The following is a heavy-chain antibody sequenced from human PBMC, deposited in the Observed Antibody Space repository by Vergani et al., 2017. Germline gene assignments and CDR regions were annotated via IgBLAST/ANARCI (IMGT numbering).Heavy chain of an antibody. D-gene: IGHD4-11*01. CDR3: AREVREMYSDYDSRFDY. J-gene: IGHJ4*02. CDR2: INTNTGNP. Sequence: QVQLVQSGSELKKPGASVKVSCKASGYTFTSYAMNWVRQAPGQGLEWMGWINTNTGNPTYAQGFTGRFLFSLDTSVSTAYLQINSLKAVDTAVYYCAREVREMYSDYDSRFDYWGQGTLVTVSS. V-gene: IGHV7-4-1*02. CDR1: GYTFTSYA.